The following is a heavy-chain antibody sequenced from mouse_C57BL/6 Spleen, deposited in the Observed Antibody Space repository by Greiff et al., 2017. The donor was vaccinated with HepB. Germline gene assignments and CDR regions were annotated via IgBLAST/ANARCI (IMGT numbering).Heavy chain of an antibody. D-gene: IGHD4-1*01. V-gene: IGHV14-4*01. Sequence: VQLQQSGAELVRPGASVKLSCTASGFNIKDDYMHWVKQRPEQGLEWIGWIDPENGDTEYASKFQGKATITADTSSNTAYLQLSSLTSEDTAVYYSTTNWVFAYWGQGTLVTVSA. CDR3: TTNWVFAY. CDR2: IDPENGDT. J-gene: IGHJ3*01. CDR1: GFNIKDDY.